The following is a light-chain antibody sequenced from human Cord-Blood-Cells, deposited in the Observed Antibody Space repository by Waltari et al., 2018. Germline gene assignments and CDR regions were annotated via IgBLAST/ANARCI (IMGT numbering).Light chain of an antibody. V-gene: IGKV2-28*01. CDR2: LGS. CDR1: QSLLHSNAYNY. Sequence: IVMTQSPLSLPVTPGEPASISCRSSQSLLHSNAYNYLDWYLQKPGQSPQLLIYLGSNRASGVPDRFSGSGSGTDFTLKISRVEAEDVGVYYCMQALQTPPAFGQGTRLEIK. J-gene: IGKJ5*01. CDR3: MQALQTPPA.